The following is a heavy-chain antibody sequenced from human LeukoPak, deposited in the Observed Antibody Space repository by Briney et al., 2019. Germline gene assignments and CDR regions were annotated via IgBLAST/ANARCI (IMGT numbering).Heavy chain of an antibody. D-gene: IGHD1-1*01. CDR3: ARGIQLEPYYYYYYMDV. V-gene: IGHV4-59*01. CDR2: IYYSGST. J-gene: IGHJ6*03. CDR1: GGSISSYY. Sequence: SETLSLTCTVSGGSISSYYWSWIRQPPGKGLEWIGYIYYSGSTNYNPSLKSRVTISVDTSENQFSLMLSSVTAADTAVYYCARGIQLEPYYYYYYMDVWGKGTTVTVSS.